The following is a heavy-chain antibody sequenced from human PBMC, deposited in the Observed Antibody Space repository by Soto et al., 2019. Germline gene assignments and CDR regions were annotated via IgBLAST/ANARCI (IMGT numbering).Heavy chain of an antibody. CDR2: IYHGGTF. J-gene: IGHJ5*02. D-gene: IGHD3-10*01. Sequence: PSEPLSVTCAVFDGAIGGAGYSWSCIRQPPGGGVEGIGYIYHGGTFLKHPSLHTRLTMSLDRSNNQFSLTLNSVTAADTAVYYCARAQFYSGSGNYNNRMFDPWGQGTPVTVPS. V-gene: IGHV4-30-2*01. CDR1: DGAIGGAGYS. CDR3: ARAQFYSGSGNYNNRMFDP.